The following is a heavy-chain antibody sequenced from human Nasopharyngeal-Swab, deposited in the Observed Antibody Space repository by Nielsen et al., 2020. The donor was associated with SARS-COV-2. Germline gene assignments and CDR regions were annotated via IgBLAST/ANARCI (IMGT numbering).Heavy chain of an antibody. CDR1: GYTFTSYY. J-gene: IGHJ3*02. Sequence: ASVKVSCKASGYTFTSYYMHWVRQAPGQGLEWMGIINPSGGSTSYAQKFQGRVTMTRDTSTSTVYMELNSLRAEDTAVYYCARENQLLYLWDAFDIWGQGTMVTVSS. V-gene: IGHV1-46*01. D-gene: IGHD2-2*02. CDR3: ARENQLLYLWDAFDI. CDR2: INPSGGST.